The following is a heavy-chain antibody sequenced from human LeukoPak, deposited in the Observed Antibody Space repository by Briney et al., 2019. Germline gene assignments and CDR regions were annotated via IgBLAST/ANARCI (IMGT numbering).Heavy chain of an antibody. Sequence: SETLSLTCTVSGGSISSHYWSWIRQPPGKGLEWIGYIYYSGSTNYNPSLKSRVTISVDTSKNQFSLKLSSVTAADTAVYYCAGGSGYSSPSGHDYWGQGALVTVSS. V-gene: IGHV4-59*11. CDR3: AGGSGYSSPSGHDY. D-gene: IGHD6-13*01. CDR2: IYYSGST. J-gene: IGHJ4*02. CDR1: GGSISSHY.